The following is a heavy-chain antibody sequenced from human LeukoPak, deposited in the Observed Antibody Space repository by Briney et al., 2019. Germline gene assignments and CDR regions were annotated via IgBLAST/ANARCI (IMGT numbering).Heavy chain of an antibody. CDR2: IMSKSDGGTK. CDR3: SSGTPVDY. Sequence: GGSLRLSCAASGITFSEAWLRWVRQAPGKGLEWVGRIMSKSDGGTKDEAAPVKGRINISRDDSKNTLYRQMDSLKVEDTAVYYCSSGTPVDYWGQGTLVTVSS. CDR1: GITFSEAW. D-gene: IGHD1-26*01. J-gene: IGHJ4*02. V-gene: IGHV3-15*01.